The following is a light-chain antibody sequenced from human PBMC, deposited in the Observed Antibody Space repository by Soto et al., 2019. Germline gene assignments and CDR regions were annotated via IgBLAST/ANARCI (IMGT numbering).Light chain of an antibody. V-gene: IGLV1-47*01. CDR1: SSNIGSNY. CDR2: RNN. CDR3: AGWDDSLSGVV. Sequence: QPVLTQPPSASGTPGQRVTISCSGSSSNIGSNYVYWYQQVPGTAPKLLIYRNNQRPSGVPDRFSGPKSGTSASLAISGLRSEDEADYYCAGWDDSLSGVVFGGGTKLTVL. J-gene: IGLJ2*01.